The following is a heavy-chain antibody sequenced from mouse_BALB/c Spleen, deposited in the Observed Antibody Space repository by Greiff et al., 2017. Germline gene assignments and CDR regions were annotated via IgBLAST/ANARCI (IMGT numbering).Heavy chain of an antibody. V-gene: IGHV1S22*01. Sequence: LQQPGSELVRPGASVKLSCKASGYTFTSYWMHWVKQRPGQGLEWIGNIYPGSGSTNYDEKFKSKATLTVDTSSITAYMQLSSLTSEDSAVYYCTRSGYYAMDYWGQGTSVTVSS. CDR2: IYPGSGST. J-gene: IGHJ4*01. D-gene: IGHD3-1*01. CDR3: TRSGYYAMDY. CDR1: GYTFTSYW.